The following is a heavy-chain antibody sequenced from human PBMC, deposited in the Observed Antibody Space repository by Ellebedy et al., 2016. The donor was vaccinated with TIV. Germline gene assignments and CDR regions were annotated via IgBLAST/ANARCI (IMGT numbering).Heavy chain of an antibody. CDR1: GFTFSTAT. D-gene: IGHD6-6*01. CDR3: ARGRGEVARRYFDY. J-gene: IGHJ4*02. V-gene: IGHV3-30*04. Sequence: GESLKISCVVSGFTFSTATMHWVRQAPGKGLEWVAFLSYDGSRQYYADSVKDRFTISRDNSKSTLALEMNSLRTEDAAVYYCARGRGEVARRYFDYWGQGTLVIVSS. CDR2: LSYDGSRQ.